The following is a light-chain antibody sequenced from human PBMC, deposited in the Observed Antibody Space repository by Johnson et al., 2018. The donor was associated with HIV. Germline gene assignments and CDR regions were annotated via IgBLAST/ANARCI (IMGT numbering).Light chain of an antibody. V-gene: IGLV1-51*02. CDR2: ENN. CDR3: GTWGSSLSAGGV. J-gene: IGLJ1*01. Sequence: QSVLTQPPSVSAAPGQKVTISCSGSSSNIGNNYVSWYQHLPGTAPKLLIYENNKRPSGIPDRFSGSKSGTSATLGITGLPTGDEADYYCGTWGSSLSAGGVFGTGTKVTVL. CDR1: SSNIGNNY.